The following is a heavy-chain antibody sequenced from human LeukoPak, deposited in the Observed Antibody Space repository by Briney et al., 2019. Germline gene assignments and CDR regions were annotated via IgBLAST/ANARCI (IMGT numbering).Heavy chain of an antibody. D-gene: IGHD2-15*01. Sequence: SETLSLTCTVSGYSISSGYYWGWIRQPPGKGLEWIGSIYYSGSTYYNPSLKSRVTISVDTSKNQFSLKLSSVTAADTAVYYCARAVLVVVAGYYFDYWGQGTLVTVSS. J-gene: IGHJ4*02. CDR2: IYYSGST. V-gene: IGHV4-38-2*02. CDR3: ARAVLVVVAGYYFDY. CDR1: GYSISSGYY.